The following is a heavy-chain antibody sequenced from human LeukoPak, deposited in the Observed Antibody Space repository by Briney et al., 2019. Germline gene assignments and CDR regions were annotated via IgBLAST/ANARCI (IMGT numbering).Heavy chain of an antibody. CDR2: MNPNSGNT. Sequence: ASVKVSCKASGYTFTSYDINWVRQATGQGLEWMGWMNPNSGNTGYAQKFQGRVTMTRNTSISTAYMELSSLRSEDTAVYYCARDRDDSSGYPGDYWGQGTLVTVSS. V-gene: IGHV1-8*01. CDR3: ARDRDDSSGYPGDY. D-gene: IGHD3-22*01. CDR1: GYTFTSYD. J-gene: IGHJ4*02.